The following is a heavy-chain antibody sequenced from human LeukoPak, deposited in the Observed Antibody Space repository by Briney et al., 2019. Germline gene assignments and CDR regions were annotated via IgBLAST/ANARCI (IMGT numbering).Heavy chain of an antibody. CDR2: IHYSGST. D-gene: IGHD2-15*01. CDR3: ARDSRYRRGGGNCYSDAFDI. Sequence: PSETLSLTCSVSGGSVSRRTYYGSWIRQPPGKGLEWIGYIHYSGSTNYNPSLKSRVTISVDTSKNQFSLNLSSVTAADTAVYYCARDSRYRRGGGNCYSDAFDIWGQGTMVTVSS. CDR1: GGSVSRRTYY. J-gene: IGHJ3*02. V-gene: IGHV4-61*01.